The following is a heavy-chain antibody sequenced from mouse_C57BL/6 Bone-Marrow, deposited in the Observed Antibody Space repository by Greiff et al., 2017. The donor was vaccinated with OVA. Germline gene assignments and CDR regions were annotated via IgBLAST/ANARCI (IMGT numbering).Heavy chain of an antibody. J-gene: IGHJ1*03. V-gene: IGHV1-52*01. D-gene: IGHD1-1*01. CDR1: GYTFTSYW. CDR2: IDPSDSET. Sequence: VQLQQPGAELVRPGSSVKLSCKASGYTFTSYWMHWVKQRPIQGLEWIGNIDPSDSETHYNQKFKDKATLTVDKSSSTAYMQLSSLTSEDSAVYYCATITTVVATPYWYFGGWGTGTTVTVSS. CDR3: ATITTVVATPYWYFGG.